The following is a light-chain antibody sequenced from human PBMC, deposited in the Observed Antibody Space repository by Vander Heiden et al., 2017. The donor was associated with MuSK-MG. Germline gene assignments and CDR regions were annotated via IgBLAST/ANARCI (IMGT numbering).Light chain of an antibody. CDR1: RSITNW. J-gene: IGKJ2*01. CDR2: KAS. CDR3: QQYNSYSPYT. V-gene: IGKV1-5*03. Sequence: DIQLTQSPSTLPASVGDRVTITCRASRSITNWLAWYKQKPGKAPKLLISKASTLQSGVPSRFSGSGYGTDFTLTISSRQPEDFAPYYCQQYNSYSPYTFGQGTKVEIK.